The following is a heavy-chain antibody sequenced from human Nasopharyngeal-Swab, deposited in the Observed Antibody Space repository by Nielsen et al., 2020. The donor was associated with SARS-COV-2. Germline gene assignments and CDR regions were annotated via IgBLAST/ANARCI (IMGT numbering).Heavy chain of an antibody. CDR1: GFTFSNYW. J-gene: IGHJ4*02. Sequence: GESLKISCADSGFTFSNYWMSWVRQAPGKGLEWVANIKEDGSAKYYVDSVKGRFTISSDDAEKSLYLEMNRLRAEDTAVYYCARVSRAISGDYWGQGTLVTVSS. CDR3: ARVSRAISGDY. V-gene: IGHV3-7*01. CDR2: IKEDGSAK. D-gene: IGHD1-20*01.